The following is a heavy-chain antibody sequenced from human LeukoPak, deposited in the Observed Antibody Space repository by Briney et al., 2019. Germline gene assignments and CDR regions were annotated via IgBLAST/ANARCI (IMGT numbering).Heavy chain of an antibody. V-gene: IGHV1-46*03. CDR1: GYTFTSYY. CDR3: ARVRYCGGDCYTPFDAFDI. D-gene: IGHD2-21*01. J-gene: IGHJ3*02. Sequence: GASVKVSCKASGYTFTSYYMHWVRQAPGQGLEWMEKINPSGGSTSYAQKFQGRVTMTRDTSTSTVYMELSSLRSEDTAVYYCARVRYCGGDCYTPFDAFDIWGQGTMVTVSS. CDR2: INPSGGST.